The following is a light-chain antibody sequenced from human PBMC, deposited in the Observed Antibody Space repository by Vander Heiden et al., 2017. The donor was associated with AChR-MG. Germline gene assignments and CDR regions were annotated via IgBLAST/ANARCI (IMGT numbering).Light chain of an antibody. CDR3: QQYNKWPPRT. Sequence: IVMTQSPATLSVSPGERATLSCRASQTVRSNLAWYQQKPGQAPRLLIYGASTRATGIPARFSGSGSGTEFTLTISSLQSEDFAVYYCQQYNKWPPRTFGPGTKVDIK. J-gene: IGKJ3*01. V-gene: IGKV3-15*01. CDR2: GAS. CDR1: QTVRSN.